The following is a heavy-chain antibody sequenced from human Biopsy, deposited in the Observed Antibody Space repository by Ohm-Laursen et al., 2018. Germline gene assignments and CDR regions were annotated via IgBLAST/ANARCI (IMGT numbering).Heavy chain of an antibody. J-gene: IGHJ6*02. V-gene: IGHV3-33*06. CDR1: GFSFSDYG. CDR3: AKVHDSGYYYYSMDV. Sequence: SLRLSCSASGFSFSDYGMHWVRQAPGRGLEWVAVIWYDGTNKYNGESVEGRFTISRDNSKNMVYLQMGSLTVEDTAVYYCAKVHDSGYYYYSMDVWGRGTTVTVSS. D-gene: IGHD3-16*01. CDR2: IWYDGTNK.